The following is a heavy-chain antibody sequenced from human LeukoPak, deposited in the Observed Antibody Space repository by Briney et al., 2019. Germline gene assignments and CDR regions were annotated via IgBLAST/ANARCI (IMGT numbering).Heavy chain of an antibody. CDR2: IYYSGST. V-gene: IGHV4-59*01. CDR1: GGSISSYY. J-gene: IGHJ4*02. Sequence: SEALSLTCTVSGGSISSYYWSWIRQPPGKGLEWIGYIYYSGSTNHNPSLKSRVTISVDTSKNQFSLKLSSVTAADTAVYYCARVISSSASSGFDYWGQGTLVTVSS. CDR3: ARVISSSASSGFDY. D-gene: IGHD2-2*01.